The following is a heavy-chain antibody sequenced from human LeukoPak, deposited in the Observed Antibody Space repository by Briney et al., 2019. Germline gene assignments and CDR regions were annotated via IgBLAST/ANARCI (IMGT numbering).Heavy chain of an antibody. V-gene: IGHV1-18*01. CDR2: ISAYNGDT. Sequence: GASVNVSCKPSVYSLTSYVISGVRPAPRQGREWVGWISAYNGDTNYAQHPQGRVTMPKKPSKSTASMELRRLRSDDPPVYYCGRIILDYYYYMDVWGKGTTVTISS. CDR1: VYSLTSYV. CDR3: GRIILDYYYYMDV. J-gene: IGHJ6*03.